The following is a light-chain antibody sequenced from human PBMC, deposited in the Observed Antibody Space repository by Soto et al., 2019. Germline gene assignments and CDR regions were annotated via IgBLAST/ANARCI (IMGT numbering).Light chain of an antibody. CDR1: QIGNTNY. V-gene: IGKV3-20*01. CDR2: SVF. Sequence: EMVLTQSPGTLSLSPGERATLHCRASQIGNTNYLAWYQQRPGQPPRLLIYSVFTRANGTPDRFSGSGSGTDFSLTISRLAPEDSALYYCRHYGHPRWTFGPGTRVDIK. CDR3: RHYGHPRWT. J-gene: IGKJ1*01.